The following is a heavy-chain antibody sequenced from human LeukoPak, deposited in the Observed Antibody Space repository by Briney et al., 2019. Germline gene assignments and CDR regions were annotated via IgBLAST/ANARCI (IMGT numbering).Heavy chain of an antibody. J-gene: IGHJ4*02. D-gene: IGHD3-10*01. CDR3: ARDLGFGELYFDY. CDR2: IKQDGSEK. V-gene: IGHV3-7*01. Sequence: GGSLRLSCAASGFTFNSSWMSWVRQAPGKGLEWVANIKQDGSEKYYVDSVKGRFTISRDNAKNSLYLQMNSLRAEDTAVYYCARDLGFGELYFDYWGQGTLVTVSS. CDR1: GFTFNSSW.